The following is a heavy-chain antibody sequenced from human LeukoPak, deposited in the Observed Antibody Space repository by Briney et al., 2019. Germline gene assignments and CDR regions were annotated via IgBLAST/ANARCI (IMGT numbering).Heavy chain of an antibody. V-gene: IGHV3-66*01. CDR1: GFTVSSNY. J-gene: IGHJ6*02. Sequence: GGSLRLSCAASGFTVSSNYMSWVRQAPGKGLEWVSVIYSGGSTYYADSVKGRFTISRDNSKNTLYLQMNSLRAEDTAVYYCARVAFYYYYGMDVWGQGTTVTVPS. CDR3: ARVAFYYYYGMDV. CDR2: IYSGGST.